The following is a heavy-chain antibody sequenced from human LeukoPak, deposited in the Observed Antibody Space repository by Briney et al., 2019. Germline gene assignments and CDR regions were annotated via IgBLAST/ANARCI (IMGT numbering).Heavy chain of an antibody. CDR2: IYYSGST. Sequence: PSQTLSPTHPLAAGSISSGGYYWSWIREHPGKGLEWIGYIYYSGSTYYNPSPKRRFPISVETSKYLFTRKPCSLTTAHTVAFYCARQAHTALDPWGQGTLVTVSS. CDR3: ARQAHTALDP. V-gene: IGHV4-31*03. J-gene: IGHJ5*02. CDR1: AGSISSGGYY.